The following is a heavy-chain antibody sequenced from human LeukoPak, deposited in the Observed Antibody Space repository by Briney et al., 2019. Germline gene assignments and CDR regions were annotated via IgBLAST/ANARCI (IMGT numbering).Heavy chain of an antibody. J-gene: IGHJ3*02. V-gene: IGHV3-30*03. Sequence: PGGSLRLSCAASGFTFSSYGMHWVRQAPGKGLEWVAVISYDGNNKYYADSVKGRFTISRDNSKNTLYVQMNSLRAEDAAVYYCARVWSYYDSSGSPIWGQGTMVTVSS. D-gene: IGHD3-22*01. CDR2: ISYDGNNK. CDR3: ARVWSYYDSSGSPI. CDR1: GFTFSSYG.